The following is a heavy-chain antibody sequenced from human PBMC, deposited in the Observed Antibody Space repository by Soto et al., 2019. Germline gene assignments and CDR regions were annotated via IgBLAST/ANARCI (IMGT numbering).Heavy chain of an antibody. D-gene: IGHD6-6*01. V-gene: IGHV4-4*02. J-gene: IGHJ4*02. CDR3: AKCITALGPIDY. CDR2: SYHSGST. CDR1: GGSIRSSNW. Sequence: QVQLQESGPGLVKPSGTLSLTCAVSGGSIRSSNWWSWVRQPPGKGLEWIGESYHSGSTNCNPSLNSRVTISVDKSKNQFSLKLSSVTAADTAVYYCAKCITALGPIDYWGQGRLVTVSS.